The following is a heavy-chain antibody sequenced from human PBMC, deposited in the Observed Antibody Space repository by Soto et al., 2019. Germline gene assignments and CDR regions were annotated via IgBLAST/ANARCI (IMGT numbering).Heavy chain of an antibody. D-gene: IGHD1-26*01. V-gene: IGHV3-30*03. J-gene: IGHJ6*02. Sequence: QVQLVESGGGVVQPGRSLRLSCAASGFTFSSYGMHWVRQAPGKGLEWVAVISYDGSNKYYADSVKGRFTISRDNSKNTLYLQMNSLTAEDTAVYYCAAQYSGSYFYYYYGMDVWGQGTTVTVSS. CDR1: GFTFSSYG. CDR3: AAQYSGSYFYYYYGMDV. CDR2: ISYDGSNK.